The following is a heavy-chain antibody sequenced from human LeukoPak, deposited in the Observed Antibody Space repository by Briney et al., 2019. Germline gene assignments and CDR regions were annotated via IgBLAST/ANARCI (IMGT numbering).Heavy chain of an antibody. J-gene: IGHJ4*02. D-gene: IGHD6-6*01. CDR3: AKDKLPLVPLDY. V-gene: IGHV3-23*01. CDR1: GFTFSNAW. Sequence: PGGSLRLSCAASGFTFSNAWMSWVRQAPGKGLEWVSAISGSGGSTYYADSVKGRFTISRDNSKNTLYLQVNSLRAEDTAVYYCAKDKLPLVPLDYWGQGTLVTVSS. CDR2: ISGSGGST.